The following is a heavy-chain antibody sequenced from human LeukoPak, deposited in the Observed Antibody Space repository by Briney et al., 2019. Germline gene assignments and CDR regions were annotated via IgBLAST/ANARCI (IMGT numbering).Heavy chain of an antibody. CDR3: AIDLGGGDAFDI. D-gene: IGHD3-16*01. Sequence: PRGSLRLSCAASGFTFSSYSINWVRQAPGKGLEWVSYISSSYRTIYYADSVKGRFTVSRDNAKNSLYLQMSSLRAEDTAFYYCAIDLGGGDAFDIWGQGTMVTVSS. CDR2: ISSSYRTI. J-gene: IGHJ3*02. CDR1: GFTFSSYS. V-gene: IGHV3-48*01.